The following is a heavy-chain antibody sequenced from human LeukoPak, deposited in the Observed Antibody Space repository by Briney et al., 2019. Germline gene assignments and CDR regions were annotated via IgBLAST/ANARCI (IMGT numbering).Heavy chain of an antibody. J-gene: IGHJ5*02. CDR3: ARDRSSYDFWSGYWGTYNWFDP. CDR2: MNPNSGNT. V-gene: IGHV1-8*03. CDR1: GYTFTSYD. Sequence: ASVKVSCKASGYTFTSYDINWVRQATGQGLEWMGWMNPNSGNTGYAQKFQGRVTITRNTSISTAYMELSSLRSEDTAVYYCARDRSSYDFWSGYWGTYNWFDPWGQGTLVTVSS. D-gene: IGHD3-3*01.